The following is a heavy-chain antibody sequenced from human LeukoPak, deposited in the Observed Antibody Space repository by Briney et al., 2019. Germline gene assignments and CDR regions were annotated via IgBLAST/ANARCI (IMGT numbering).Heavy chain of an antibody. V-gene: IGHV1-69*13. J-gene: IGHJ6*03. D-gene: IGHD5-24*01. CDR2: IIPIFGTA. CDR1: GGTFSSYA. Sequence: SVKVSCKASGGTFSSYAISWVRQAPGQGLEWMGGIIPIFGTANYAQKFQGRVTITADESTSTAYMELSSLRSEDTAVYYCASRGEMATYYYYYMDVWGKGTTVTVSS. CDR3: ASRGEMATYYYYYMDV.